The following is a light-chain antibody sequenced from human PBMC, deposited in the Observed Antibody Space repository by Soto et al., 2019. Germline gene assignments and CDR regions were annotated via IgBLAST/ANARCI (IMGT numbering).Light chain of an antibody. V-gene: IGLV2-14*03. J-gene: IGLJ2*01. CDR3: SSYTGAFTLLL. Sequence: QSALTQPASVSGSPGQSITISCTGTSGDIGGYNFVSWYQQHPAKAPKLIIYDVSNRPSGVSNRFSGSKSGNTASLTISGLQADDEADYHCSSYTGAFTLLLFGGGTKLTVL. CDR1: SGDIGGYNF. CDR2: DVS.